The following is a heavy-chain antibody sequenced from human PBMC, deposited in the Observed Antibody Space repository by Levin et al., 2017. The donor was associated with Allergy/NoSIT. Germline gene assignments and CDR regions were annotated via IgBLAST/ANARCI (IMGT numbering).Heavy chain of an antibody. CDR2: INHSGST. CDR1: GGSFSGYY. Sequence: PSETLSLTCAVYGGSFSGYYWSWIRQPPGKGLEWIGEINHSGSTNYNPSPKSRVTISVDTPKNQSPLKLSSVTAADTAVYYCARDRDKANVIAARPSWFDPWGQGTLVTVSS. D-gene: IGHD6-6*01. J-gene: IGHJ5*02. CDR3: ARDRDKANVIAARPSWFDP. V-gene: IGHV4-34*01.